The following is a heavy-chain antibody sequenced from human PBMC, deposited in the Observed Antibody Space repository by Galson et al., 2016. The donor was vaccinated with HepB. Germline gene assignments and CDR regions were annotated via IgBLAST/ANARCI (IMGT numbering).Heavy chain of an antibody. CDR2: IWYDGSYK. CDR3: ARLVEADIWSDKRYSDH. Sequence: SLRLSCATSGFTFTKYNLQWVRQAPGKGLEWVALIWYDGSYKYYADSVKGRFTISRDNSKNALYLQMNSLRAEDTAFYHCARLVEADIWSDKRYSDHWGQGTLVAVYS. V-gene: IGHV3-33*01. CDR1: GFTFTKYN. D-gene: IGHD3-3*01. J-gene: IGHJ4*02.